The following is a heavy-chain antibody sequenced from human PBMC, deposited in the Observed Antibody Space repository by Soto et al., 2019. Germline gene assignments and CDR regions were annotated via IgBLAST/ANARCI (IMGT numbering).Heavy chain of an antibody. V-gene: IGHV3-23*01. Sequence: PGGSLRLSCTASGFTFSYSAMTWVRQAPGKGLEWVSISSAAGRSTYHADSVRGRFTMSVDKSINTAYLQWSSLKASDTAMYYCVRLVSQDVDPWGQGTLVTVSS. CDR3: VRLVSQDVDP. CDR1: GFTFSYSA. J-gene: IGHJ5*01. D-gene: IGHD6-6*01. CDR2: SSAAGRST.